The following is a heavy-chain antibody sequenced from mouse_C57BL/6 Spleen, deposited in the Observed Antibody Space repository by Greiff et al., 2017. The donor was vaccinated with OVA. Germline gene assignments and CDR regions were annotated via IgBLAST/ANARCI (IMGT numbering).Heavy chain of an antibody. CDR3: AREMVTTVVDYYAMDY. J-gene: IGHJ4*01. CDR1: GFNIKNTY. Sequence: VQLQQSVAELVRPGASVKLSCTASGFNIKNTYMHWVKQRPEQGLAWIGRIDPANGNTKYAPKFQGKATITADTSSNTTYLQLSSLTSEDTAIYSCAREMVTTVVDYYAMDYWGQGTSVTVSS. D-gene: IGHD1-1*01. V-gene: IGHV14-3*01. CDR2: IDPANGNT.